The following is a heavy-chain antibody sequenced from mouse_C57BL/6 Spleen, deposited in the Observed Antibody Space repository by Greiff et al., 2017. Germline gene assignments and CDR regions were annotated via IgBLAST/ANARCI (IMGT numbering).Heavy chain of an antibody. Sequence: QVQLKESGAELARPGASVKLSCKASGYTFTSYGISWVKQRTGQGLEWIGEIYPRSGNTYYNEKFKGKATLTADKSSSTAYMELRSLTSEDSAVYFCARYGNLLLDYWGQGTTRTVSS. V-gene: IGHV1-81*01. CDR2: IYPRSGNT. CDR3: ARYGNLLLDY. J-gene: IGHJ2*01. CDR1: GYTFTSYG. D-gene: IGHD2-1*01.